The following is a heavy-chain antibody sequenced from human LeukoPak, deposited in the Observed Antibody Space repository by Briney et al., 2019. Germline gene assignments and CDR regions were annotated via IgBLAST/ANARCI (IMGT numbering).Heavy chain of an antibody. Sequence: GGSLRLSCAASGFTFRSHWMTWVRQAPGKGLEWVANIKEDGSEKYYVDSVKGRFTISRDNAENSLYLLMNSLRAEDTAVYYCATDRGWRTSGYYLYYFEYWGQGTLVTYSS. D-gene: IGHD3-3*01. CDR3: ATDRGWRTSGYYLYYFEY. V-gene: IGHV3-7*01. J-gene: IGHJ4*02. CDR1: GFTFRSHW. CDR2: IKEDGSEK.